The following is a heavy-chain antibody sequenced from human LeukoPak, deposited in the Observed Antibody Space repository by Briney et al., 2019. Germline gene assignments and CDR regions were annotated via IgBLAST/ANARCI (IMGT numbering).Heavy chain of an antibody. V-gene: IGHV3-30*03. Sequence: GGSLRLSCAASGFTFSTYGMHWVRQAPGKGLERVAVISSDGSNKYYADSVKGRFTISRDNAKNSLYLQMNSLRDEDTAVYYCARIQLGGVYFDYWGQGTLVTVSS. D-gene: IGHD5-18*01. J-gene: IGHJ4*02. CDR3: ARIQLGGVYFDY. CDR2: ISSDGSNK. CDR1: GFTFSTYG.